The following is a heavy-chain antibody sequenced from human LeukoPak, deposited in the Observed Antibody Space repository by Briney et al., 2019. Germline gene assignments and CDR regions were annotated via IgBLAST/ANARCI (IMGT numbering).Heavy chain of an antibody. V-gene: IGHV3-48*03. CDR2: ISSSGSTI. Sequence: GGSLRLSCAASGFTFSSYEMNWVRQAPGKGLEWVSYISSSGSTIYYADSVKGRFTISRDNAKNPLYLQMNSLRAEDTAVYYCARARGIDLESRGLDYWGQGTLVTVSS. CDR1: GFTFSSYE. D-gene: IGHD3-10*01. CDR3: ARARGIDLESRGLDY. J-gene: IGHJ4*02.